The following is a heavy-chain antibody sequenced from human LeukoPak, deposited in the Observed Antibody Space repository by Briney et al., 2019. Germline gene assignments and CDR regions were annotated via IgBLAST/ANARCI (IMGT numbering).Heavy chain of an antibody. Sequence: SETLSLTCAVYGGSFSGYYWGWIRQPPGKGLEWIGSIYYSGSTYYNPSLKSRVTISVDTSKNQFSLKLSSVTAADTAVYYCASPSPFNYDSSGSDYWGQGTLVTVSS. CDR2: IYYSGST. V-gene: IGHV4-39*01. J-gene: IGHJ4*02. D-gene: IGHD3-22*01. CDR1: GGSFSGYY. CDR3: ASPSPFNYDSSGSDY.